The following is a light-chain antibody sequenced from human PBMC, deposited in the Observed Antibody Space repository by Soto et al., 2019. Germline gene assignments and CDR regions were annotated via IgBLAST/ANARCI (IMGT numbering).Light chain of an antibody. CDR1: SSDVGRYDY. CDR3: CSFAGSSTYV. Sequence: QSALTQPRSVSGSPGQSVTISCTGTSSDVGRYDYVSWYQQHPGKAPKLIIYDVSERPSGVPDRFSGPKFGNTASLTISGLQAEDEADYSYCSFAGSSTYVLGTGTKV. V-gene: IGLV2-11*01. J-gene: IGLJ1*01. CDR2: DVS.